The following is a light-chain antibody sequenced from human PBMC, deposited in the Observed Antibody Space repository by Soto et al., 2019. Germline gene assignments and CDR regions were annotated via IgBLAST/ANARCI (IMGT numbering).Light chain of an antibody. V-gene: IGLV1-47*01. Sequence: QSVLIQPPSASGTPGQRVTISCSGSSSNIGSNYVYWFQQLPGAAPKLLIYRNNQRPSGVPDRFSGSKSGTSASLAITGLQAEDEADYYCQSYDSSLSGYVVFGGGTKLTVL. CDR2: RNN. CDR3: QSYDSSLSGYVV. CDR1: SSNIGSNY. J-gene: IGLJ2*01.